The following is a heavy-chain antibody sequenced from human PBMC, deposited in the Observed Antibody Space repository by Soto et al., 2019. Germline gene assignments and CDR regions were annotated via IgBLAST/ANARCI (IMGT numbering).Heavy chain of an antibody. Sequence: EVQLVESGGGLVQPGGSLRLSCAASGFTFSTYWMHWVRQAPGKGLEWVSRINTDGSTTNHADSVKGRFTISRDNAKNTLYLQMNSLRAEDTGVYYCTRDSGGRDAYWGQGTLVTVSS. J-gene: IGHJ4*02. V-gene: IGHV3-74*01. CDR2: INTDGSTT. CDR3: TRDSGGRDAY. CDR1: GFTFSTYW. D-gene: IGHD2-15*01.